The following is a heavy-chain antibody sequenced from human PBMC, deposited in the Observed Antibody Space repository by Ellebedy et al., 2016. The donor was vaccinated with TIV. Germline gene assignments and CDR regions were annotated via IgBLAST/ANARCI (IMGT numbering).Heavy chain of an antibody. V-gene: IGHV3-7*01. CDR3: ARGSRGSENTPGYYYYMDV. Sequence: GESLKISXAASGFTFSSYWMSWVRQAPGKGLEWVANIKQDGSEKYYVDSVKGRFTISRDNAKNSLYLQMNSLRAEDTAVYYCARGSRGSENTPGYYYYMDVWGKGTTVTVSS. CDR1: GFTFSSYW. CDR2: IKQDGSEK. D-gene: IGHD3-16*01. J-gene: IGHJ6*03.